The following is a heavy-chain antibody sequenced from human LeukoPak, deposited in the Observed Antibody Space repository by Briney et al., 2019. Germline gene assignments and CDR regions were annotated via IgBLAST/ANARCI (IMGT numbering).Heavy chain of an antibody. Sequence: GVSLRLSCAASGFTFRSYGMQWVRQAPGKGLEWVACISYDGSNKYYADSGKGRFTISRDNSRHTLYLQMNGLRAEDTAVYYCAKDQSENSDGGFDVWGQGTMVTVSS. V-gene: IGHV3-30*18. CDR3: AKDQSENSDGGFDV. D-gene: IGHD2-15*01. CDR2: ISYDGSNK. CDR1: GFTFRSYG. J-gene: IGHJ3*01.